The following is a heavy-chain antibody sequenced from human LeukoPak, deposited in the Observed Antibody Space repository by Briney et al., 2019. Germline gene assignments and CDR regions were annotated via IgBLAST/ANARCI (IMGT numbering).Heavy chain of an antibody. J-gene: IGHJ5*02. CDR3: ARHEGGAGVLRFDP. CDR1: GGSISSGGYY. V-gene: IGHV4-31*03. D-gene: IGHD3-3*01. Sequence: SQTLSLTCTVSGGSISSGGYYWSWIRQHPGKGLEWIGYIYYSGSTYYNTSLKSRVTISVDTSKNKFSLRLTSVTAADTAVYYCARHEGGAGVLRFDPWGQGTLVTVSS. CDR2: IYYSGST.